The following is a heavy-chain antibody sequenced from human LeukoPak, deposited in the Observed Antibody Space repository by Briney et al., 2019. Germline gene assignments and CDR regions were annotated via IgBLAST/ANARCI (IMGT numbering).Heavy chain of an antibody. CDR3: ARDYYDSSGFNWFDP. CDR2: IYYSGST. D-gene: IGHD3-22*01. Sequence: SGTLSLTCTVSGGSISSYYWSWIRQPPGKGLEWIGYIYYSGSTNYNPSLKSRVTISVDTSKNQFSLKLSSVTAADTAVYYCARDYYDSSGFNWFDPWGQGTLVTVSS. V-gene: IGHV4-59*01. J-gene: IGHJ5*02. CDR1: GGSISSYY.